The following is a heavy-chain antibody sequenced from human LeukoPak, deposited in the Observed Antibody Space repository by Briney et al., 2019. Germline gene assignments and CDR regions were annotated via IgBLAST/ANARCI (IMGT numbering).Heavy chain of an antibody. CDR1: GFNFHNDW. V-gene: IGHV3-15*01. CDR3: TTDCSSIRCYGDGAFAI. D-gene: IGHD2-2*01. J-gene: IGHJ3*02. CDR2: ILSKSDDETT. Sequence: KAGGSLRLSCAASGFNFHNDWMNWVRQAPRKGLDWVGRILSKSDDETTDYAAPVKGRFAISRDDSKNTLYLQMNSLKTEDTAVYYCTTDCSSIRCYGDGAFAIWGQATMVTASS.